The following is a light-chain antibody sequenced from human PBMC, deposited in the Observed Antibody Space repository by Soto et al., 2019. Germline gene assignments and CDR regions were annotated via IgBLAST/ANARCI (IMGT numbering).Light chain of an antibody. CDR3: LSYADTAYV. J-gene: IGLJ1*01. CDR1: SSDVGGYNY. CDR2: EVS. V-gene: IGLV2-8*01. Sequence: QSALVQPPSASGSPGQSVTISCAGTSSDVGGYNYVSWYQQYPGKVPKLMIYEVSERPSGVPDRFSGSKSGNTAFLTVSGLQAEDEADYYCLSYADTAYVFGTGTKVTVL.